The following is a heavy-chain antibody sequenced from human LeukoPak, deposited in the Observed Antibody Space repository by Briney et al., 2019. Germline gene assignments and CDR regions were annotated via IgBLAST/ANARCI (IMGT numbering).Heavy chain of an antibody. D-gene: IGHD3-10*01. CDR3: AHTERAYGSGNYFDY. V-gene: IGHV2-5*02. J-gene: IGHJ4*02. CDR1: GFSLSSSGVA. CDR2: IYWDDDK. Sequence: KQSGPTLVNPTQTLTLTCTFSGFSLSSSGVAVGWIRQPPGQALEWLGFIYWDDDKRYSPSLMSRLTITKDTSKNQVVLTMTNMDPVDTATYYCAHTERAYGSGNYFDYWGQGTLVTVSS.